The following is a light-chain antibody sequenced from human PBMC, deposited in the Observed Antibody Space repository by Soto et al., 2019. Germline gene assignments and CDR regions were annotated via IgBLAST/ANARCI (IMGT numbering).Light chain of an antibody. Sequence: EIVMTQSPATLSVSPGERATLSCRASQSVSSNLAWYQQKPGQAPRLLIYGASTRATGIPAWFSGSGSGTEFTLTISSLQSEDFAVYYCQQYNNWPPATFGQGTKVKIK. CDR2: GAS. J-gene: IGKJ1*01. CDR1: QSVSSN. V-gene: IGKV3-15*01. CDR3: QQYNNWPPAT.